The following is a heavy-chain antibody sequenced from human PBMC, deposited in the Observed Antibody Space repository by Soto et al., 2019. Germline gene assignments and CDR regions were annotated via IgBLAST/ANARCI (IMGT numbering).Heavy chain of an antibody. Sequence: QVQLQQWGAGLLKPSETLSLTCAVYGGSFSGYYWSWIRQPPGKGLEWIGEINHSGSTNYNPSLKSRATISVDTAKNQFSLKLSSVTAADTAVYYCARVVTMVRGARGGRFDYWGQGTLVTVSS. CDR2: INHSGST. V-gene: IGHV4-34*01. CDR3: ARVVTMVRGARGGRFDY. CDR1: GGSFSGYY. D-gene: IGHD3-10*01. J-gene: IGHJ4*02.